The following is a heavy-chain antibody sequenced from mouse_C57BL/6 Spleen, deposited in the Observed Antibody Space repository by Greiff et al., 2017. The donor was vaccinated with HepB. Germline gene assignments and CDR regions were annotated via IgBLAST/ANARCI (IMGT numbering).Heavy chain of an antibody. CDR2: INPNYGTT. CDR3: ARNYGSYAMDY. D-gene: IGHD1-1*01. V-gene: IGHV1-39*01. J-gene: IGHJ4*01. CDR1: GYSFTDYN. Sequence: VQLQQSGPELVKPGASVKISCKASGYSFTDYNMNWVKQSNGKSLEWIGVINPNYGTTSYNQKFKGKATLTADKSSSTAYMQFSSLTSEDSAIYYCARNYGSYAMDYWGQGTSVTVSS.